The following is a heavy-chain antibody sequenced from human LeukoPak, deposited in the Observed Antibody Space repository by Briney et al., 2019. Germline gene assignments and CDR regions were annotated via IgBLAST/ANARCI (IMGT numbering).Heavy chain of an antibody. CDR1: GYTFTSYD. Sequence: GASVKVSCKASGYTFTSYDINWVRQATGQGLEWMGWMNPNSGNTGYAQKFQGRVTITRNTSISTAYMELSSLRSEDTAVYYCARDAYSSSWYLYYWGQGTLVTVSS. V-gene: IGHV1-8*03. J-gene: IGHJ4*02. D-gene: IGHD6-13*01. CDR2: MNPNSGNT. CDR3: ARDAYSSSWYLYY.